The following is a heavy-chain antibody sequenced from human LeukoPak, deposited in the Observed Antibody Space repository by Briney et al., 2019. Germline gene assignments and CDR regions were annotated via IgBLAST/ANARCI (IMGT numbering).Heavy chain of an antibody. CDR2: IIPIFGTA. D-gene: IGHD1-26*01. CDR1: GGTFSSYA. CDR3: ARAPPNSGSYSRKKHYGMDV. Sequence: ASVKVSCKASGGTFSSYAISWVRQAPGQGLEWMGGIIPIFGTANYAQKFQGRVTITADESTSTAYMELSSLRSEDTAVYYCARAPPNSGSYSRKKHYGMDVWGQGTTVTVSS. J-gene: IGHJ6*02. V-gene: IGHV1-69*13.